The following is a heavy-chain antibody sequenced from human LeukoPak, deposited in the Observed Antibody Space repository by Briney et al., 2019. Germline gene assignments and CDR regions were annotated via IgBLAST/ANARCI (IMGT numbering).Heavy chain of an antibody. CDR1: GYAFSGYY. V-gene: IGHV1-2*02. J-gene: IGHJ4*02. Sequence: ASVKVSCKASGYAFSGYYLNWVRQAPGQRLEWVGWINPNSAGTNFAQKFQGRVTMTRDTSISTAYMELSSLRSDDTAVYFCARDYYDSSGNYNYFDYWGQGTLVTVSS. CDR2: INPNSAGT. D-gene: IGHD3-22*01. CDR3: ARDYYDSSGNYNYFDY.